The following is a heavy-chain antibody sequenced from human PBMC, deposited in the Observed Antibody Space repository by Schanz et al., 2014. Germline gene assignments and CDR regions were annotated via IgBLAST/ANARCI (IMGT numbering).Heavy chain of an antibody. V-gene: IGHV3-30-3*01. CDR1: GFTLSSYA. Sequence: QVQLVESGGGVVQPGRSLRLSCAAYGFTLSSYAMHWVRQAPGKGLEWVAVITYDGSNKYYADSVKGRFTISRDNSKNTLYLQMNTLRAEDTAVYYCARLPVGYDSGSWDVWGQGTTVTVSS. D-gene: IGHD3-10*01. CDR3: ARLPVGYDSGSWDV. J-gene: IGHJ6*02. CDR2: ITYDGSNK.